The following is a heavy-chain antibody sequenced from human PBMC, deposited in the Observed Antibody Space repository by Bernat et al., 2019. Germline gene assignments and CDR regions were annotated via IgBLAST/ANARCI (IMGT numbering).Heavy chain of an antibody. Sequence: QVQLVQSGAEVKKPGASVKVSCKASGYTFTSYGISWVRQAPGQGLEWMGWISAYNGNTNYAQKLQGRVTMTTDTSTSTAYMELRSLRSDDTAVYYCARDRSRGDTDYYYDSSGYIPYFDYWGQGTLVTVSS. D-gene: IGHD3-22*01. V-gene: IGHV1-18*01. J-gene: IGHJ4*02. CDR3: ARDRSRGDTDYYYDSSGYIPYFDY. CDR1: GYTFTSYG. CDR2: ISAYNGNT.